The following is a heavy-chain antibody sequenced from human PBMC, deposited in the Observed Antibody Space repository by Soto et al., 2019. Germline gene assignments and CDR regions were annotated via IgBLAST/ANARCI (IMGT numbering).Heavy chain of an antibody. D-gene: IGHD6-6*01. V-gene: IGHV3-21*01. CDR1: GVTVSSFS. Sequence: EVQLVESGGGLVKPGGSLRLSCAASGVTVSSFSFNWVRQAPGKGLEWVSFILSSSGSIYYADSVKGRFTISRYNAKNSLYLQMNSRKDEDTAVYYCARDSGEPLVRLGFYYYYMDVWGKGTTVTVSS. CDR3: ARDSGEPLVRLGFYYYYMDV. J-gene: IGHJ6*03. CDR2: ILSSSGSI.